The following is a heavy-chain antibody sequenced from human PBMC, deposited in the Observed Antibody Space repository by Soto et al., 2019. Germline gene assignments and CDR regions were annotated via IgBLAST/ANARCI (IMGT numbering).Heavy chain of an antibody. CDR1: GYSFTSYW. V-gene: IGHV5-51*01. J-gene: IGHJ4*02. CDR3: VRPFVNDDTTAFDS. CDR2: IYPGDSDT. D-gene: IGHD3-22*01. Sequence: DALRISCKASGYSFTSYWIGWVRQTPEKGLEWMGMIYPGDSDTRYSPSFQGQVTISADKSINTAYLQWSSLKASDTAMYYCVRPFVNDDTTAFDSSGQGPLVTVS.